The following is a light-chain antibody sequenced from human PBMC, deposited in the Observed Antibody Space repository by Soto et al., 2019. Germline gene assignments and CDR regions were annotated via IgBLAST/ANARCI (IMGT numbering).Light chain of an antibody. Sequence: EIVLTQSPGTLSLSPGERATLSCRASQSVSYSYLAWYQQKPGQAPRLLLYASSRATGIPDRFSGSGSGTDLTLTIRSLEPEDFAVYYCQHYGTSALFGPGTTVDIK. CDR1: QSVSYSY. CDR2: AS. V-gene: IGKV3-20*01. J-gene: IGKJ3*01. CDR3: QHYGTSAL.